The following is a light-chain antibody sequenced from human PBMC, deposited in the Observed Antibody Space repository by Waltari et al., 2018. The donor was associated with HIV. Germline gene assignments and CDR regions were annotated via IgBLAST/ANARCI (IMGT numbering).Light chain of an antibody. Sequence: QSVLTQPPSSSGTPGQRVTISCSGGSSNIGTNTVNWYQQFPGTAPKLLVYNNDQRPSGVPDRFSGSKSGTSGSLAISGLQSEDEADYYCAAWDDRLNGYVFGPGTTVTVL. CDR3: AAWDDRLNGYV. CDR2: NND. CDR1: SSNIGTNT. V-gene: IGLV1-44*01. J-gene: IGLJ1*01.